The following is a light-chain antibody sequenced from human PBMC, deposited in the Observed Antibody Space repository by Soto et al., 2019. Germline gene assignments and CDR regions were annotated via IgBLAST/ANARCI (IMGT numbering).Light chain of an antibody. V-gene: IGKV3-20*01. CDR1: QSVTSNY. CDR3: QQYGSNPSIT. J-gene: IGKJ5*01. CDR2: AAS. Sequence: EIVLTQSPGTLSLSPGERATLSCRASQSVTSNYVAWYQQKPGQAPSLLIYAASSRTTGIPDRFSGSGSGTDFTLTISRLEPEDFAVYYCQQYGSNPSITFGQGTRLEIK.